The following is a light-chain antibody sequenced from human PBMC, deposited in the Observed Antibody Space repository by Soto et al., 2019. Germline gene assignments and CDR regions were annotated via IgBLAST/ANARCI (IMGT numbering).Light chain of an antibody. CDR2: DNN. CDR3: GTWDTSLSVGV. J-gene: IGLJ2*01. V-gene: IGLV1-51*01. CDR1: SSNIGNNY. Sequence: QAVVTQPPSVSAAPGQKVTISCSGSSSNIGNNYVSWYQQLPGTAPKLLIYDNNKRPSGISDRFSGSKSGTSATLGITGLQTGDEADYYCGTWDTSLSVGVFGGGTKVTVL.